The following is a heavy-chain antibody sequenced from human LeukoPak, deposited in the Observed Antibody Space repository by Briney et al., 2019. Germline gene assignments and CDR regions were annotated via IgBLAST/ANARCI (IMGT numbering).Heavy chain of an antibody. CDR2: IDKSSNTI. CDR3: ADNLSR. J-gene: IGHJ4*02. Sequence: GGSLRLSCAASGFTLSTSSMNWVRQAPGKGLEWISYIDKSSNTIYYADSVKGRFTISRDSAKNSLYLQMNSLRAEDTAVYYCADNLSRWGQGTLVTVSS. CDR1: GFTLSTSS. V-gene: IGHV3-48*04. D-gene: IGHD1-1*01.